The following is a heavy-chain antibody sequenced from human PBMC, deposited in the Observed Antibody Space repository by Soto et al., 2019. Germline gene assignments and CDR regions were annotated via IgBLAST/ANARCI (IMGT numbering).Heavy chain of an antibody. V-gene: IGHV1-18*01. CDR2: ISAYNGNT. CDR3: ARGHQWPYAFDI. D-gene: IGHD6-19*01. CDR1: GYTFTSYG. Sequence: QVQLVQSGAEVKKPGASVKVSCKASGYTFTSYGISWVRQEPGQGLERMGWISAYNGNTNYAQKLQGRVTMNTDTSTSKAYMERRSLRSDDTAVYDCARGHQWPYAFDIWGQGTMVTVSS. J-gene: IGHJ3*02.